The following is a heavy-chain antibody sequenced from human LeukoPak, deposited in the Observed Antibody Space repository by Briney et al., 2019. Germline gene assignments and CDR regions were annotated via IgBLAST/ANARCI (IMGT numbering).Heavy chain of an antibody. J-gene: IGHJ4*02. D-gene: IGHD4-17*01. V-gene: IGHV1-69*01. CDR2: IILIFGTA. CDR1: GGTFSSYA. CDR3: ARSPTVTTFDY. Sequence: SVKVSCKASGGTFSSYAISWVRQAPGQGLEWMGGIILIFGTANYAQKFQGRVTITADESTSTAYMELSSLRSEGTAVYYCARSPTVTTFDYWGQGTLVTVSS.